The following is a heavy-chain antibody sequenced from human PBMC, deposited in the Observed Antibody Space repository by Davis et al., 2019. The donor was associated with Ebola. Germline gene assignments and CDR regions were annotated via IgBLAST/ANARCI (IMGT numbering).Heavy chain of an antibody. D-gene: IGHD1-1*01. J-gene: IGHJ4*02. CDR1: GYTFTHYG. Sequence: ASVKVSCKASGYTFTHYGITWVRQAPGQGLEWMGWINPHNGDTNYAQNVQGRVTMTTDTSTSTAYMEVGSLRSDDTAVYYCARAQFPTTSDHWGQGTLVTVSS. CDR3: ARAQFPTTSDH. CDR2: INPHNGDT. V-gene: IGHV1-18*04.